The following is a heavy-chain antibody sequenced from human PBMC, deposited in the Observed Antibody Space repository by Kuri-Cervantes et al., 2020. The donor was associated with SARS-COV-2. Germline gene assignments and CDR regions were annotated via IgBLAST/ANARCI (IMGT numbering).Heavy chain of an antibody. Sequence: GGSLRLSCAASGFTVSSNYMSWVRQAPGKGLEWVAVISYDGSNKYYADSVKGRFTISRDNSKNTLYLQTNSLRAEDTAVYYCARGDYYYDSSGYFGYWGQGTLVTVSS. J-gene: IGHJ4*02. CDR3: ARGDYYYDSSGYFGY. CDR1: GFTVSSNY. CDR2: ISYDGSNK. D-gene: IGHD3-22*01. V-gene: IGHV3-30*03.